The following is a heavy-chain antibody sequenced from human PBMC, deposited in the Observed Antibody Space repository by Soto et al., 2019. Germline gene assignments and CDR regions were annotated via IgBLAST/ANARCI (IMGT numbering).Heavy chain of an antibody. Sequence: GGSLRLSCAASGFTFSSYAMHWVRQAPGKGLEWVAVISYDGSNKYYADSVKGRFTISRDNSKNTLYLQMNSLRAEDTAVYYCARDLRGAYYDFWSGYPGDYWGQGTLVTVSS. J-gene: IGHJ4*02. CDR2: ISYDGSNK. D-gene: IGHD3-3*01. V-gene: IGHV3-30-3*01. CDR3: ARDLRGAYYDFWSGYPGDY. CDR1: GFTFSSYA.